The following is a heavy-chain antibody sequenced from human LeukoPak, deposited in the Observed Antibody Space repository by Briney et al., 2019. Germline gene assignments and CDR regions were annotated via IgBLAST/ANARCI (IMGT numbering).Heavy chain of an antibody. CDR1: GGTFSIYA. D-gene: IGHD5-24*01. J-gene: IGHJ4*02. CDR2: IIPIFGTA. V-gene: IGHV1-69*05. Sequence: AAVKVSCKASGGTFSIYAISWVRQAPGPGLEWMGGIIPIFGTANYAQKFQGRVTITTDESTSTDYMELSSLRSEDTAVYYCARAGRDGYNGGNFDYWGQGTLVTVSS. CDR3: ARAGRDGYNGGNFDY.